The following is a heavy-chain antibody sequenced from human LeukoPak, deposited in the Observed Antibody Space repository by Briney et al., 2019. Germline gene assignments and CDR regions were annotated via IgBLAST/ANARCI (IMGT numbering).Heavy chain of an antibody. J-gene: IGHJ4*02. CDR2: ISYSSSTI. D-gene: IGHD3-22*01. CDR1: GFTFSSYS. V-gene: IGHV3-48*01. CDR3: ARVFPQEPFVHYYYDSSGFRTMGFDY. Sequence: GGSLRLSCAASGFTFSSYSMNWARQAPGKGLEWVSYISYSSSTIYYADSVKGRFTISRDNGKNSLYLQMTSLRAEDTAVYYCARVFPQEPFVHYYYDSSGFRTMGFDYWGQGTLVTVSS.